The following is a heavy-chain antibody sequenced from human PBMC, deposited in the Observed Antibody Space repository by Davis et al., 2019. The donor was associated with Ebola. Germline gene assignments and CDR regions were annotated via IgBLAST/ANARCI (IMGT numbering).Heavy chain of an antibody. CDR1: GFTFSSYS. CDR2: ISSSSSYI. CDR3: AREYSSGWRGAFDI. Sequence: GESLKISCAASGFTFSSYSMNWVRQAPGKGLEWVSSISSSSSYIYYADSVKGRFTISRDNAKNSLYLQMNSLRAEDTAVYYCAREYSSGWRGAFDIWGQGTMVTVSS. J-gene: IGHJ3*02. V-gene: IGHV3-21*01. D-gene: IGHD6-19*01.